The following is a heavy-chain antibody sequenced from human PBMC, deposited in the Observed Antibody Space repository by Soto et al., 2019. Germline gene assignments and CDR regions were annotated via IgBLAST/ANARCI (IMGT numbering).Heavy chain of an antibody. J-gene: IGHJ5*02. Sequence: SETLSLTCAVYGGSFSGYYWSWIRQPPGKGLEWIGEINHSGSTNYNPSLKSRVTISVDTSKNQFSLKLSSVTAADTAVYHCAREPPYYDILTGYSDNWFDPWGQGTLVTVSS. D-gene: IGHD3-9*01. V-gene: IGHV4-34*01. CDR3: AREPPYYDILTGYSDNWFDP. CDR1: GGSFSGYY. CDR2: INHSGST.